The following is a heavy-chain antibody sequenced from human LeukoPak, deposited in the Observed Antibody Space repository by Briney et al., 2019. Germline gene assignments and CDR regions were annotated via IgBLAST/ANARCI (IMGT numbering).Heavy chain of an antibody. V-gene: IGHV3-21*01. D-gene: IGHD1-1*01. J-gene: IGHJ4*02. Sequence: PGGSLRLSCAASGFTFSSYSMNWVRQAPGKGLEWVSSISGSSSYIYYGDSVKGRCTISRDNAKKSLYLQMNSLRAEDTAVYYCATGTTTGYWGQGTLVTVSS. CDR2: ISGSSSYI. CDR1: GFTFSSYS. CDR3: ATGTTTGY.